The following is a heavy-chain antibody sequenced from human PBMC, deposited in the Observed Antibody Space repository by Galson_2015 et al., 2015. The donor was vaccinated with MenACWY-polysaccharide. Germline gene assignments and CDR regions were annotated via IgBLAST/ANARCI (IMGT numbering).Heavy chain of an antibody. D-gene: IGHD3-3*01. Sequence: SLRLSCAASGFTFSRYWMSWVRQAPGKGLEWVANIKQDGSEKYYVDSMKGQFTISRDNTKNSVSLQMNSLRAEDTAVYYCVRNQDSYVFWSGPSLDYWGQGTLVTVSS. J-gene: IGHJ4*02. CDR2: IKQDGSEK. CDR3: VRNQDSYVFWSGPSLDY. V-gene: IGHV3-7*01. CDR1: GFTFSRYW.